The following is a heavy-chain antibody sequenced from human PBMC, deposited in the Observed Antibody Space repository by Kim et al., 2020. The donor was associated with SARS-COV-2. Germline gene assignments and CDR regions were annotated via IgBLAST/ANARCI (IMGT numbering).Heavy chain of an antibody. D-gene: IGHD1-26*01. CDR2: INPNSGGT. CDR1: GYTFIGYH. CDR3: AGDGELEIDY. V-gene: IGHV1-2*02. J-gene: IGHJ4*02. Sequence: ASVKVSCKASGYTFIGYHMHWVRQAPGQGLEWMGWINPNSGGTNYAQKFQGRVTMTSDTSISTAYMELSRLRSNGTAVYYCAGDGELEIDYWGQVTLVTVSS.